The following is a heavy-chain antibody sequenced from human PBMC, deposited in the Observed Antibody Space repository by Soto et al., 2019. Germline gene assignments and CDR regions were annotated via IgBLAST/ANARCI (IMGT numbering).Heavy chain of an antibody. V-gene: IGHV1-18*01. CDR2: ISAYNGNT. CDR3: AAEDRRSSGMNYAFDI. Sequence: ASVKVSCKASGYTFTSYGISWVRQAPGQGLEWMGWISAYNGNTNYAQKLQGRVTMTTDTSTSTAYMELRSLRSDDTAVYYCAAEDRRSSGMNYAFDIWGQGTMVTVSS. CDR1: GYTFTSYG. J-gene: IGHJ3*02. D-gene: IGHD6-19*01.